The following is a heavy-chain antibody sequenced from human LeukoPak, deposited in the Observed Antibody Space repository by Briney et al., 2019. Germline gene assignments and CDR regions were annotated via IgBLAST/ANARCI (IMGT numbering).Heavy chain of an antibody. Sequence: SETLSLTFTVSGGSISSGGYYWSWIRQHPGKGLEWIGYIYYSGSTYYNPSLKSRVTISVDTSKNQFSLKLSSVTAADTAVYYCARDLLVDTAVDVWGKGTTVTVSS. J-gene: IGHJ6*04. CDR1: GGSISSGGYY. V-gene: IGHV4-31*03. CDR2: IYYSGST. CDR3: ARDLLVDTAVDV. D-gene: IGHD5-18*01.